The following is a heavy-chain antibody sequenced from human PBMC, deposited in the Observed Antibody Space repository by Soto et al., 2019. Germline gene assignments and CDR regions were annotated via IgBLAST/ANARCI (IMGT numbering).Heavy chain of an antibody. V-gene: IGHV4-59*01. CDR2: ISYSGRT. D-gene: IGHD1-26*01. CDR3: ARVISGTSLFDA. CDR1: GASIISDY. Sequence: VQLQESGPGLVKPSETLSLTCTVSGASIISDYWSWIRQPPGKGLEWIGYISYSGRTNYNPSLKSLVTISADTSKNQFSLKLSSVTAADTAVYYGARVISGTSLFDAWGQGTLVTVSS. J-gene: IGHJ4*02.